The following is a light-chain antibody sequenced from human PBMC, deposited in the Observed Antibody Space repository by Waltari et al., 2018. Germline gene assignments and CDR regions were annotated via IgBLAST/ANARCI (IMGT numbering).Light chain of an antibody. CDR2: DAS. V-gene: IGKV1-33*01. J-gene: IGKJ4*01. Sequence: IQMTQSPSSLSASVGDRVTITCQASQDIRNYLNWYQQKPGKAPELLIYDASNLETGVPSRFSGSGSGSYFTFTVSSLQPEDVATYYCQQYDDVPPTFGGGTKVEIK. CDR1: QDIRNY. CDR3: QQYDDVPPT.